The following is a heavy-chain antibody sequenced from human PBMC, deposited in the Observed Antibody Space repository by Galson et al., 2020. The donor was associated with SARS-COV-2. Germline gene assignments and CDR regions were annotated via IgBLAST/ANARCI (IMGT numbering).Heavy chain of an antibody. Sequence: GESLKISCAESGFTFSDCAMHWVRQAPGKGLEWVAVIWYNGRNDYYADSVKGRFTISRDNSKNTMYLQMNSLRVEDTAVYYCAREGESGIIAAPMDYWGQGTLVTVSS. CDR3: AREGESGIIAAPMDY. CDR2: IWYNGRND. V-gene: IGHV3-33*01. D-gene: IGHD2-2*01. CDR1: GFTFSDCA. J-gene: IGHJ4*02.